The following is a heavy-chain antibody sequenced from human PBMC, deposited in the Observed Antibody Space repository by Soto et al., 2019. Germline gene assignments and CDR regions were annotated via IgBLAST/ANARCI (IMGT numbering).Heavy chain of an antibody. V-gene: IGHV4-59*01. CDR3: ARSAGRLDY. CDR2: IYYSGST. CDR1: GGSISSYY. Sequence: TSETLSLTCTVSGGSISSYYWSWIRQPPGKGLEWIGYIYYSGSTNYNPSLKSRVTISVDTSKNQFSLKLSSVTAADTAVYYCARSAGRLDYWGQRTLVTVSS. J-gene: IGHJ4*02.